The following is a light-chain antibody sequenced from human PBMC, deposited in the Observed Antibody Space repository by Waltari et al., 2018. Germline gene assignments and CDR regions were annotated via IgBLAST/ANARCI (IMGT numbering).Light chain of an antibody. V-gene: IGKV1-39*01. J-gene: IGKJ3*01. CDR2: DSS. Sequence: DIQMTQSPSSLSASVGDRVTITCRASPSISTSLNWYQQKPGKAPKLLICDSSTLQSGVPSRFSGSVSGTDFTLTISNLHPEDFATYYCQQSSSAPFTFGPGTRVDIQ. CDR3: QQSSSAPFT. CDR1: PSISTS.